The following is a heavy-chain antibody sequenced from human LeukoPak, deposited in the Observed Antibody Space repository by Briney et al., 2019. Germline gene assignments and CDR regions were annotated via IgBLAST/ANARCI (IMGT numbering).Heavy chain of an antibody. D-gene: IGHD2-8*01. J-gene: IGHJ6*03. CDR2: IIPIFGTA. V-gene: IGHV1-69*01. CDR3: ARKGGVSTYYMDV. Sequence: ASVKVSCKASGGTFSSYAISWVRQAPGQGLEWMGGIIPIFGTANYAQKFQGRVTITADESTSTAYMELSRLRSDDTAVYYCARKGGVSTYYMDVWGKGTTVTVSS. CDR1: GGTFSSYA.